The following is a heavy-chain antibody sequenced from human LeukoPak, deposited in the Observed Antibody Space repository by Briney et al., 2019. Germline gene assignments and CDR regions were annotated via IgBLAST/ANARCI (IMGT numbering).Heavy chain of an antibody. V-gene: IGHV3-48*04. J-gene: IGHJ4*02. Sequence: PGGPLRPSCAASGFTFSNYAMSWVRQAPGKGLEGVSYISSSSSNIYYADSVKGRFTISRDNAKNSLYLQMNSLRAEDTAVYYCASACSGGSCYSAYWGQGTLVTVSS. CDR3: ASACSGGSCYSAY. CDR2: ISSSSSNI. D-gene: IGHD2-15*01. CDR1: GFTFSNYA.